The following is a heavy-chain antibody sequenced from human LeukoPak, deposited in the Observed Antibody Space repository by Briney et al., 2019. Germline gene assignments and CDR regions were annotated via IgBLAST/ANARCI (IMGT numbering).Heavy chain of an antibody. CDR3: ARDHYYDSSGYYGRDY. J-gene: IGHJ4*02. Sequence: ASVKVSCKASGYTFSSYGIRWVRQAPGQGLEWMGWISAYNGNTNYAHSLQGRVTMTTDTSTTTAYMELRSLRSDDTAVYYCARDHYYDSSGYYGRDYWGQGTLVTVSS. CDR1: GYTFSSYG. D-gene: IGHD3-22*01. CDR2: ISAYNGNT. V-gene: IGHV1-18*01.